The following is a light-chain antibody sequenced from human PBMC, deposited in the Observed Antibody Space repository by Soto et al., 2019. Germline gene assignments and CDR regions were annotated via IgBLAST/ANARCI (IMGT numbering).Light chain of an antibody. CDR2: GAP. J-gene: IGKJ1*01. V-gene: IGKV3-20*01. Sequence: EIVMTQSPATLSVSPGATATLSCRARQSVSSNLPFYQLKPGHATRPLIYGAPSRATSIPDRFSGSGSGTDFTLTISRLEPEDFAVYYWQQYDSSPKTFGQGTKVDIK. CDR3: QQYDSSPKT. CDR1: QSVSSN.